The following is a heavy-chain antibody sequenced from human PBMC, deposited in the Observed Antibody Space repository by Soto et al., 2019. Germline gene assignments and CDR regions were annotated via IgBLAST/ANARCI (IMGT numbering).Heavy chain of an antibody. Sequence: SATLSHTWTVSGGSISSYCWSWIRQPPGKGMEWIGYIYYNGSTNYNPSLKSRVTISVDTSKNQFSLKLSSVTAADTAVYYCARDRPARARGDPRSPPYCYYGIDVWSQGTT. CDR2: IYYNGST. D-gene: IGHD2-15*01. CDR3: ARDRPARARGDPRSPPYCYYGIDV. V-gene: IGHV4-59*01. J-gene: IGHJ6*02. CDR1: GGSISSYC.